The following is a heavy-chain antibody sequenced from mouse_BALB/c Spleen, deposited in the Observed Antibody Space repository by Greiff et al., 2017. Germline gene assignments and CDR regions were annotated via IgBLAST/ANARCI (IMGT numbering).Heavy chain of an antibody. J-gene: IGHJ4*01. D-gene: IGHD1-1*02. CDR3: ARWGGKVYYAMDY. CDR2: ISYSGST. V-gene: IGHV3-2*02. Sequence: EVQLQESGPGLVKPSQSLSLTCTVTGYSITSDYAWNWIRQFPGNKLEWMGYISYSGSTSYNPSLKSRISITRDTSKNQFFLQLNSVTTEDTATYYCARWGGKVYYAMDYWGQGTSVTVSS. CDR1: GYSITSDYA.